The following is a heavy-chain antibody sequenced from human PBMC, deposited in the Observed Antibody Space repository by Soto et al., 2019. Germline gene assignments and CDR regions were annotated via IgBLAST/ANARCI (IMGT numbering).Heavy chain of an antibody. D-gene: IGHD6-13*01. CDR2: IYWDDDK. Sequence: QITLKESGPTLVKPTQTLTLTCTFSGFSLSTSGVGVGWIRQPPGKALEWLALIYWDDDKRYSPSLKSRLTIPKDPSKNRLVLTMTNMDPVDTATYYCPHSQQLFRPLSSQYGAQGPLATVSS. CDR3: PHSQQLFRPLSSQY. V-gene: IGHV2-5*02. J-gene: IGHJ1*01. CDR1: GFSLSTSGVG.